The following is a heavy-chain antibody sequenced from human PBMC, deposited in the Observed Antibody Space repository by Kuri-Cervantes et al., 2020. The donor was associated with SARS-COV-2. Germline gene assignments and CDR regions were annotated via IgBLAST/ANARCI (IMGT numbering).Heavy chain of an antibody. Sequence: GESLKISCAASGFTFRSYAMSWVRQAPGKGLEWVSAISGSGGSTYYADSVKGRFTISRDNSKNTLYLQMNSLRAEDTAVYYCARDGQYYYDSSGYYSDWYFDLWGRGTLVTVSS. J-gene: IGHJ2*01. CDR1: GFTFRSYA. CDR2: ISGSGGST. CDR3: ARDGQYYYDSSGYYSDWYFDL. V-gene: IGHV3-23*01. D-gene: IGHD3-22*01.